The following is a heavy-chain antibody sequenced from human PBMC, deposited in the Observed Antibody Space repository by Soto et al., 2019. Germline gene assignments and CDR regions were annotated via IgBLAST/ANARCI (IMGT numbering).Heavy chain of an antibody. CDR2: ISGYGGST. J-gene: IGHJ4*02. D-gene: IGHD4-17*01. CDR3: AKQRTTVITRFYY. CDR1: GFTFGAHP. Sequence: EVQLLESGGGLVQPGGSLTVSCAASGFTFGAHPMSWVRLAPGNGLEWVSTISGYGGSTYYPDSLKGRFIISRFNTKNTLYLQINTLRAEDTAIYFCAKQRTTVITRFYYWGQGSLVTVCS. V-gene: IGHV3-23*01.